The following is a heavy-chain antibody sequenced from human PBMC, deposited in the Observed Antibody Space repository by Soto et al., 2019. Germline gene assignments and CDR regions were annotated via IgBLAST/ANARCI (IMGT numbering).Heavy chain of an antibody. V-gene: IGHV5-51*03. CDR2: IYPGDSDT. Sequence: EVQLVQSGAEVKKPGESLKISCKGSGYSFTSYWIGWVRQMPGKGLEWMGIIYPGDSDTRYSPSFQGQVTISADKSISTAYLQWSSLKASDTAMYYCPRNRYGDYEYYYYGMDVWGQGTTVTVSS. J-gene: IGHJ6*02. CDR1: GYSFTSYW. CDR3: PRNRYGDYEYYYYGMDV. D-gene: IGHD4-17*01.